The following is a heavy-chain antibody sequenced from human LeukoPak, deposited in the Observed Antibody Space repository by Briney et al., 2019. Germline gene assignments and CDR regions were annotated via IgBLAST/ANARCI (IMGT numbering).Heavy chain of an antibody. CDR3: ARHAYHDDNSGYYFAY. J-gene: IGHJ4*02. CDR2: INPSGGST. Sequence: ASVKVSCKASGYTFTSYYMHWVRQAPGQGLEWMGIINPSGGSTSYAQKFQGRVTMTRDTSTSTVYMELSSLKASDTAMYYCARHAYHDDNSGYYFAYWGQGTLVTVSS. D-gene: IGHD3-22*01. V-gene: IGHV1-46*01. CDR1: GYTFTSYY.